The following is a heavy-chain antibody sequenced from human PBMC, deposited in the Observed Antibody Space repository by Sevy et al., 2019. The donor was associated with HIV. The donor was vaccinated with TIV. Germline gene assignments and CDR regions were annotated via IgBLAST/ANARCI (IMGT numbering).Heavy chain of an antibody. V-gene: IGHV4-34*01. J-gene: IGHJ6*02. CDR3: ASPMIKSNRYGMEL. CDR2: VDHSGRT. D-gene: IGHD3-22*01. Sequence: SETLSLTCDVSGGSLSGYFWLWIRQPPGRGLEWVGEVDHSGRTTYNPSLRSRVTISIDTSKSQFSLKLTSVTAADTAVYYCASPMIKSNRYGMELWGQGTTVTVSS. CDR1: GGSLSGYF.